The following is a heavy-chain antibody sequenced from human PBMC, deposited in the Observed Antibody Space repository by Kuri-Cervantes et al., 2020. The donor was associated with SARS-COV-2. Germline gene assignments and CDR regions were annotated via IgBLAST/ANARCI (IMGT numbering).Heavy chain of an antibody. CDR3: ARGWSRSGFGVVHYYYYMDV. CDR1: GYTFTGYY. D-gene: IGHD3-3*01. CDR2: INPNSGGT. J-gene: IGHJ6*03. Sequence: ASVKVSCKASGYTFTGYYMHWVRQAPGQGLEWMGWINPNSGGTNYAQKFQGRVTMTRDTSISTAYMELGRLRSDDTAVYYCARGWSRSGFGVVHYYYYMDVWGKGTTVTVSS. V-gene: IGHV1-2*02.